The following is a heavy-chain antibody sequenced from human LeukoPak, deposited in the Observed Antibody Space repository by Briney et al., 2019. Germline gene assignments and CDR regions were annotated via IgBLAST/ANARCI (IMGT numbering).Heavy chain of an antibody. CDR3: AKSRYLEKSLFDY. CDR1: GFTFSSYG. Sequence: PGGSLRLSCAASGFTFSSYGMHWVRQAPGKGLEWVALIRYDGSNKYYADSVKGRFTISRDNSKNTLYLQMNSLRAEDTAVYYCAKSRYLEKSLFDYWGQGTLVTVSS. CDR2: IRYDGSNK. V-gene: IGHV3-30*02. J-gene: IGHJ4*02. D-gene: IGHD3-3*01.